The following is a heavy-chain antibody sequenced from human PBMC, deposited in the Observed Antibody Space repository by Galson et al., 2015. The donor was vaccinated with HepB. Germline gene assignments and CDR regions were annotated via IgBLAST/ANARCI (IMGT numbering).Heavy chain of an antibody. CDR3: ASSYDSSGYHAFDL. CDR2: ISSSSSYI. D-gene: IGHD3-22*01. V-gene: IGHV3-21*01. Sequence: SLRLSCAVSGFTFSRYSMNWVRQAPGKGLEWVSSISSSSSYIYYADSVKGRFTISRDNAKNSLYLQVSSLRVEDTAVYYCASSYDSSGYHAFDLWGQGTMVTVSS. J-gene: IGHJ3*01. CDR1: GFTFSRYS.